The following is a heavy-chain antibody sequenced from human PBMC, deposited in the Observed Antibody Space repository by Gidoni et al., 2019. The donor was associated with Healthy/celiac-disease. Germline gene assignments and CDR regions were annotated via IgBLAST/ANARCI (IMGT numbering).Heavy chain of an antibody. J-gene: IGHJ5*02. V-gene: IGHV3-30*18. CDR3: AKGEHGDYGIGWFDP. CDR2: ISYDGSNK. CDR1: GFPFSTYG. Sequence: QVQLVESGGGVVQPGRSLRLSCAASGFPFSTYGMHWVRQAPGKGLEWGAVISYDGSNKYYADSVKGRFTISRDNLKNTLYLQMNSLRAEDTAVYYCAKGEHGDYGIGWFDPWGQGTLVTVSS. D-gene: IGHD4-17*01.